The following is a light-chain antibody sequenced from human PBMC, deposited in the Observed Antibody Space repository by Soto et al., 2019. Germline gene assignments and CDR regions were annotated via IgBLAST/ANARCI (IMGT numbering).Light chain of an antibody. J-gene: IGKJ2*01. CDR3: HQFYSTPYT. CDR1: QNILYSSNNNNY. V-gene: IGKV4-1*01. CDR2: WAS. Sequence: DIVMTQSPDSLAVSLGERATINCKSSQNILYSSNNNNYLAWYQQKPGQPPRLLIYWASTREFGVPDRFSGSASGTDFTLTISSLQAEDVAVYSCHQFYSTPYTFGQGTKLEIK.